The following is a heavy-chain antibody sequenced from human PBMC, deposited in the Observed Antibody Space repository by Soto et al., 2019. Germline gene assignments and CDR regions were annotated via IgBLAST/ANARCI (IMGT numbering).Heavy chain of an antibody. CDR2: IYRTGST. D-gene: IGHD1-7*01. CDR3: ASRDPGTSVDY. CDR1: GGSFTSNNW. Sequence: SETLSLTCAVSGGSFTSNNWWTWVRQPPGQGLERIGEIYRTGSTIYNPSLKSRVTISLDKSENQFSLKVTSLTAADTAVYYCASRDPGTSVDYWGQGTLVTVSS. J-gene: IGHJ4*02. V-gene: IGHV4-4*02.